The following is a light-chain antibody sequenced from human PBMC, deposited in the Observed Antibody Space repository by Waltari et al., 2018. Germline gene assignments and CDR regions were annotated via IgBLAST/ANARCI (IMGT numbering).Light chain of an antibody. CDR2: EDS. CDR3: YSADSSSSKWV. V-gene: IGLV3-10*01. CDR1: ALPTKH. Sequence: SYELTQPPSVSVSPGQTARITCPGDALPTKHAFWYQQKSGQAPVLVIYEDSKRPSGIPERFSASSSGTMATLTVSGAQVEDEADYYCYSADSSSSKWVFGGGTKLTVV. J-gene: IGLJ3*02.